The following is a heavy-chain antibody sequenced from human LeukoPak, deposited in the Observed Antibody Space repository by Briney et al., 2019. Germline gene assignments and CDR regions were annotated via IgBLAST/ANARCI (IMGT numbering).Heavy chain of an antibody. CDR1: GSSISSSSYY. Sequence: SETLSLTCTVSGSSISSSSYYWGWIRQPPGKGLEWIGSIYYSGSTYYNPSLKSRVIISVDTSKNQFSLKLSSVTAADTAVYYCAREGSSYYYYMDVWGKGTTVTVSS. D-gene: IGHD6-6*01. J-gene: IGHJ6*03. V-gene: IGHV4-39*07. CDR3: AREGSSYYYYMDV. CDR2: IYYSGST.